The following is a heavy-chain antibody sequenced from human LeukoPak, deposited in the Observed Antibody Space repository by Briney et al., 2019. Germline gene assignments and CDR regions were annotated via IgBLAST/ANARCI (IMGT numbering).Heavy chain of an antibody. CDR2: INHSGST. Sequence: KPSEPLSLTCAVYGGSFSGYYWSWIRQPPGKGLEWMGEINHSGSTNYNPSLKSRVTISLDTPKNQCSLKLSSVTAADTALYYCARKYLGSSSKPLDYCGQGTLVTVSS. D-gene: IGHD6-13*01. V-gene: IGHV4-34*01. CDR3: ARKYLGSSSKPLDY. J-gene: IGHJ4*02. CDR1: GGSFSGYY.